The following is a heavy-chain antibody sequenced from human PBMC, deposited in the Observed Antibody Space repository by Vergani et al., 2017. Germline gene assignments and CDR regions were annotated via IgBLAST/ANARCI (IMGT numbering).Heavy chain of an antibody. CDR1: GGSISSSSYY. J-gene: IGHJ6*02. Sequence: QLQLQESGPGLVKPSETLSHTCTVSGGSISSSSYYWGWIRQPPGKGLEWIGSIYYSGSTYYNPSLKSRVTISVDTSKNQFSLKLSSVTAADTAVYYCARHLAYCGGDCYPYYYGMDVWGQGTTVTVSS. CDR3: ARHLAYCGGDCYPYYYGMDV. V-gene: IGHV4-39*01. CDR2: IYYSGST. D-gene: IGHD2-21*02.